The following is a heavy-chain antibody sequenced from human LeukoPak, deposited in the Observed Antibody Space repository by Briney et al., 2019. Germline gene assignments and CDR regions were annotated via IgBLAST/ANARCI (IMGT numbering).Heavy chain of an antibody. Sequence: GGSLRLSCAASGFTFSDYSMTWVRQAPGKGLEWVSAISGSGSRTYYADSVKGRFTISRDNSKNTLYLQMNSLRAEDTAVYYCARDLLLYFGEVTMAFDYWGLGTLVTVSS. CDR1: GFTFSDYS. D-gene: IGHD3-10*01. J-gene: IGHJ4*02. V-gene: IGHV3-23*01. CDR2: ISGSGSRT. CDR3: ARDLLLYFGEVTMAFDY.